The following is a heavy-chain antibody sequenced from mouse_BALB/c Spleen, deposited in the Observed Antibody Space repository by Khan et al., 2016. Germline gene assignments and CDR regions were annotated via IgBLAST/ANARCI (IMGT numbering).Heavy chain of an antibody. CDR2: INPTSSYT. Sequence: QVQLQQSAPELARPGASVKMSCKTSGYTFTYYTIHWIKQRPGQGLEWIGKINPTSSYTEYNQKFKDKTTLTADKSSSTAYMHLISLTSEDSAVYYCARELSDGWFAYWGQGTLVTVSA. J-gene: IGHJ3*01. V-gene: IGHV1-4*02. CDR1: GYTFTYYT. CDR3: ARELSDGWFAY.